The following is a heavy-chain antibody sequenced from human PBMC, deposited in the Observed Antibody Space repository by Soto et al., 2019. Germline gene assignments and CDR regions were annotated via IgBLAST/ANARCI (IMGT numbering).Heavy chain of an antibody. CDR3: ASIVLVPAAGGYYGMDV. Sequence: QVQLVQSGAEVKKPGSSVKVSCKASGGTFSSYAISWVRQAPGQGLEWMGGIIPIFGTANYAKKFQGRVTITADESTSTSYMELSSLRSEDTAVYYCASIVLVPAAGGYYGMDVWGQGTTVTVSS. CDR2: IIPIFGTA. V-gene: IGHV1-69*12. D-gene: IGHD2-2*01. J-gene: IGHJ6*02. CDR1: GGTFSSYA.